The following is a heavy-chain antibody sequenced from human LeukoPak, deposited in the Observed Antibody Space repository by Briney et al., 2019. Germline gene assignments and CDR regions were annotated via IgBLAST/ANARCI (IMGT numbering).Heavy chain of an antibody. CDR3: AKDRSQVAATSAFDI. V-gene: IGHV3-53*01. CDR1: GFTISSNY. CDR2: IYSGGST. Sequence: GGSLRLSCAASGFTISSNYMSWVRQAPGKGLEWVSVIYSGGSTYYADSVKGRFTVSRDNSKNTLFLQMISLRAEDTAQYYCAKDRSQVAATSAFDIWGQGTVVIVSS. D-gene: IGHD2-15*01. J-gene: IGHJ3*02.